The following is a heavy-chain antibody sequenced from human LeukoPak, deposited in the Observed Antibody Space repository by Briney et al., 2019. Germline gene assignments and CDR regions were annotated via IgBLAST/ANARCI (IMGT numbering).Heavy chain of an antibody. CDR2: ISGSGGST. CDR3: AKGTYYYDGSGYYYGEFDY. V-gene: IGHV3-23*01. Sequence: GGSLRLSCAASGFTFSSYAMSWVRQAPGKGLEWVSAISGSGGSTYYADSVKGRFTISRDNSKNTLYLQVNSLRAEDTAVYYCAKGTYYYDGSGYYYGEFDYWGQGTLVTVSS. D-gene: IGHD3-22*01. CDR1: GFTFSSYA. J-gene: IGHJ4*02.